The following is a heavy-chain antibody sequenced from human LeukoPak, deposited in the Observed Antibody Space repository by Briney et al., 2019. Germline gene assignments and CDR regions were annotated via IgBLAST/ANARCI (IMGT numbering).Heavy chain of an antibody. V-gene: IGHV3-30*02. J-gene: IGHJ6*03. CDR2: IRYDGSNK. CDR1: GFTFSSCG. CDR3: AKWIFGLYYMDV. Sequence: GGSLRLSCAASGFTFSSCGMHWVRQAPGKGLEWVAFIRYDGSNKYYADSVKGRFTISRDNSKNTLYLQMNSLRAEDTAVYYCAKWIFGLYYMDVWGKGTTVTVSS. D-gene: IGHD3/OR15-3a*01.